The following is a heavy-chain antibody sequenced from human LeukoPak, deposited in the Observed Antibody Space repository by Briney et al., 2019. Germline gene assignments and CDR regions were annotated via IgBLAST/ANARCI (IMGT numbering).Heavy chain of an antibody. V-gene: IGHV1-2*02. CDR1: GYTFTGYY. D-gene: IGHD2-15*01. Sequence: ASVKVSCKASGYTFTGYYMHWVRQAPGQGLEWMGWINPNSGGTNYAQKFQGRVTMTRDTSISTAYVELSRLRSDDTAVYYCARKVVVVVAATSDEYFQHWGQGTLVTVSS. CDR2: INPNSGGT. J-gene: IGHJ1*01. CDR3: ARKVVVVVAATSDEYFQH.